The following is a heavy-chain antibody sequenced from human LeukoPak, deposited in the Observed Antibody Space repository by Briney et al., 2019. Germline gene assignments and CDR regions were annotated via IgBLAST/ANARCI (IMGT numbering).Heavy chain of an antibody. CDR3: AREDVESSGGIDY. J-gene: IGHJ4*02. V-gene: IGHV4-31*03. Sequence: SETLSLTCTVSGGSISSGGYYWSRIRQHPGKGLEWIGYIYYSGSTYYNPSLKSRVTISVDTSKNQFSLKLSSVTAADTAVYYCAREDVESSGGIDYWGQGTLVTVSS. D-gene: IGHD1-26*01. CDR1: GGSISSGGYY. CDR2: IYYSGST.